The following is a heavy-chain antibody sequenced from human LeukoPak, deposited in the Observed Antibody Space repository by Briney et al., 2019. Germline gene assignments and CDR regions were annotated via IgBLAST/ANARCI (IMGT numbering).Heavy chain of an antibody. CDR2: ISGSGGST. V-gene: IGHV3-23*01. J-gene: IGHJ4*02. D-gene: IGHD3-22*01. Sequence: GGSLRLSCAASGFTVSSNDMSWVRQAPGKGLEWVSAISGSGGSTYYADSVKGRFTISRDNSKNTLYLQMNSLRAEDTAVYYCAKDLRVVVVITLDYWGQGTLVTVSS. CDR3: AKDLRVVVVITLDY. CDR1: GFTVSSND.